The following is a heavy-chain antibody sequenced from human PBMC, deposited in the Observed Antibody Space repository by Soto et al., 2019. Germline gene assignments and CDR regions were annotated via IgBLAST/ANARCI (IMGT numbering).Heavy chain of an antibody. J-gene: IGHJ6*02. V-gene: IGHV4-59*01. CDR2: IYYSGST. CDR3: ARVQLRTTPKNYYYYGMDV. Sequence: KPSETLSLTCTVSGGSISSYYWSWIRQPPGKGLEWIGYIYYSGSTNYNPSLKSRVTISVDTSKNQFSLKLSSVTAADTAVYYCARVQLRTTPKNYYYYGMDVWGQGTTVTVSS. D-gene: IGHD1-1*01. CDR1: GGSISSYY.